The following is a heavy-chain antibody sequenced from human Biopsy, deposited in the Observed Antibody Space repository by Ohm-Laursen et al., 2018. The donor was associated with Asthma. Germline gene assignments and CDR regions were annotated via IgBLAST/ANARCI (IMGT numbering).Heavy chain of an antibody. V-gene: IGHV1-46*01. Sequence: ASVKVSCKASGYTFTGYYMHWVRQAPGQGLEGMGIINPRGGSTSDAQKFQGRVTMTRDTSTSTVYMELSSLRSEDTAVYYCAGEKAYSDILTAYYNGWYFDLWGRGTLVTVSS. CDR3: AGEKAYSDILTAYYNGWYFDL. CDR1: GYTFTGYY. D-gene: IGHD3-9*01. J-gene: IGHJ2*01. CDR2: INPRGGST.